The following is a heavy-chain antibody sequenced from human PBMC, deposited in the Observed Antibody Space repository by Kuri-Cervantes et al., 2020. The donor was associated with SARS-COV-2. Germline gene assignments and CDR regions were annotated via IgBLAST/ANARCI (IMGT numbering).Heavy chain of an antibody. D-gene: IGHD6-13*01. CDR3: ARDLNRYSSSWGAFDI. CDR2: IKQDRSEK. J-gene: IGHJ3*02. V-gene: IGHV3-7*01. CDR1: GFTFSSYW. Sequence: GGSLRLSCAASGFTFSSYWMSWVRQAPGKGLEWVANIKQDRSEKYHADSVKGRFTISRDNSKNTLYLQMNSLRAEDTAVYYCARDLNRYSSSWGAFDIWGQGTMVTVSS.